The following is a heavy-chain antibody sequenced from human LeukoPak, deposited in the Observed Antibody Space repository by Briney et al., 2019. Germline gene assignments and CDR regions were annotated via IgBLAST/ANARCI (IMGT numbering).Heavy chain of an antibody. Sequence: SETLSLTCTVSGYSISSGYYWGWIRQPPGKGLEWIGYVYYSGSTNYNPSLKSRVTISVDTSKNQFSLKLSSVTAADTAVYYCARVSPYGDYARDAFDIWGQGTMVTVSS. CDR3: ARVSPYGDYARDAFDI. V-gene: IGHV4-38-2*02. CDR1: GYSISSGYY. CDR2: VYYSGST. D-gene: IGHD4-17*01. J-gene: IGHJ3*02.